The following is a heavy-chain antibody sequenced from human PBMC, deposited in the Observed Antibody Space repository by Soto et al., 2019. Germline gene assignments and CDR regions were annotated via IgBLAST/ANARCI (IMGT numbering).Heavy chain of an antibody. V-gene: IGHV4-59*01. CDR3: ARLGSYYKRVYYSYYGMDV. CDR1: GGSISSYY. D-gene: IGHD3-10*01. J-gene: IGHJ6*02. CDR2: IYYSGST. Sequence: SETLSLTCTVSGGSISSYYWSWIRQPPGKGLEWIGYIYYSGSTNYNPSLKSRVTISVDTSKNQFSLKLSSVTAADTAVYYCARLGSYYKRVYYSYYGMDVWGQGTTVTVSS.